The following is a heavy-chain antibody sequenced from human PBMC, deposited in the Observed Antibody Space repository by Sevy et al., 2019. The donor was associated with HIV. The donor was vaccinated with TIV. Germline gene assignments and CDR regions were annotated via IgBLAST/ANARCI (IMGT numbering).Heavy chain of an antibody. D-gene: IGHD3-16*01. J-gene: IGHJ4*02. CDR3: AREGDYDYVWGSSYFDY. CDR1: GDSVSSNSAA. Sequence: KQSQTLSLTCAISGDSVSSNSAAWNWIRQSPSRGLEWLGRTYYRSKWYNDYAVSVKSRITINPDTSKNQFSLQLNSVTPEETAVYYCAREGDYDYVWGSSYFDYWGQGTLVTVSS. V-gene: IGHV6-1*01. CDR2: TYYRSKWYN.